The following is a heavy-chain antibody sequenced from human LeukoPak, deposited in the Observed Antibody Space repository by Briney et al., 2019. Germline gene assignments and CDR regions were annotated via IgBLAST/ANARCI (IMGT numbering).Heavy chain of an antibody. D-gene: IGHD2-2*01. CDR2: IYTSGST. Sequence: SETLSLTCTVSGGSISSYYWSWIRQPAGKGLEWIGRIYTSGSTNYNPSLKSRVTMSVDTSKNQFSLKLSSVTAADTAVYYCAREPGYQLEATCYYYGMDVWGQGTTVTVSS. V-gene: IGHV4-4*07. CDR1: GGSISSYY. J-gene: IGHJ6*02. CDR3: AREPGYQLEATCYYYGMDV.